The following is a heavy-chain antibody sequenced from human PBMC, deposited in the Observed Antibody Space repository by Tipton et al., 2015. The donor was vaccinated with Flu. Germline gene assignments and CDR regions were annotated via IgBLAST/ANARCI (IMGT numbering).Heavy chain of an antibody. D-gene: IGHD3-10*01. CDR3: ARHQQPRFPGTLVDY. Sequence: QLVQSGAEVKKPGESLRISCKGSGYSFTSYWISWVRQMPGKGLEWMGRIDPSDSYTNYSPSFQGHVTISADKSISTAYLQWSSLKASDTAMYYCARHQQPRFPGTLVDYWGQGTLVTVSS. V-gene: IGHV5-10-1*01. J-gene: IGHJ4*02. CDR1: GYSFTSYW. CDR2: IDPSDSYT.